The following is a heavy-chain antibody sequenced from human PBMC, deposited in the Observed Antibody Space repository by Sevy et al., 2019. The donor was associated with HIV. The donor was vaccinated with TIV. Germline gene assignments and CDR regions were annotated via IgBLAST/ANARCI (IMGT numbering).Heavy chain of an antibody. CDR2: INQDGSEK. V-gene: IGHV3-7*01. CDR3: ARETGSSHFDY. CDR1: GFTFSKYW. J-gene: IGHJ4*02. Sequence: GGSLRLSCAASGFTFSKYWMSWVRQPPGKGLGWVANINQDGSEKYYVDAVKGRFTISRDNGKNSLYLQMNSLRAEATAVYYCARETGSSHFDYWGQGTLVTVSS. D-gene: IGHD3-10*01.